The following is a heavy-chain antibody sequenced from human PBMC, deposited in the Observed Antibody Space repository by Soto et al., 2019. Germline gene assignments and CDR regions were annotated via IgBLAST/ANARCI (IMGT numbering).Heavy chain of an antibody. D-gene: IGHD6-6*01. V-gene: IGHV1-69*13. CDR3: ARGGSYSSSSFHFDY. J-gene: IGHJ4*02. Sequence: SVKVSCKASGGTFSSYAISWVRQAPGQGLEWMGGIIPIFGTANYAQKFQGRVTITADESTSTAYMELSSLRSEDTAVYYCARGGSYSSSSFHFDYWGQGTLVTVSS. CDR1: GGTFSSYA. CDR2: IIPIFGTA.